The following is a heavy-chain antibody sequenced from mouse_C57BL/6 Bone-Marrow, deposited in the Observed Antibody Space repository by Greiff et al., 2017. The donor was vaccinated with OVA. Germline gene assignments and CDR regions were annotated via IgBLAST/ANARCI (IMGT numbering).Heavy chain of an antibody. CDR3: TRRWLLLWYFDV. J-gene: IGHJ1*03. CDR2: IDPETGGT. V-gene: IGHV1-15*01. CDR1: GYTFTDYE. D-gene: IGHD2-3*01. Sequence: VQLQQSGAEMVRPGASVTLSCKASGYTFTDYEMHWVKQTPVHGLEWIGAIDPETGGTAYNQKFKGKAILTADKSSSTAYMELRSLTSEDSAVYYWTRRWLLLWYFDVWGTGTTVTVSS.